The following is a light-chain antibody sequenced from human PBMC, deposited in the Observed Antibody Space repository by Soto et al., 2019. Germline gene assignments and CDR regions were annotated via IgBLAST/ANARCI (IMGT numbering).Light chain of an antibody. V-gene: IGKV3-20*01. CDR3: QQRGSSPWT. Sequence: EIVLTQSPGTLSLSPGERATLSCRASQSVSSSYLAWYQQKPGQAPRLLIYGASSRATGIPDRFGGSGSGTDFTLTISRLEPEDFAVYYCQQRGSSPWTFGQGTKVDIK. CDR2: GAS. CDR1: QSVSSSY. J-gene: IGKJ1*01.